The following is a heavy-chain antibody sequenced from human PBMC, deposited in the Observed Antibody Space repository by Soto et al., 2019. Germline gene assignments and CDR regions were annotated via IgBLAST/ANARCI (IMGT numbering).Heavy chain of an antibody. CDR3: ARDGLGYCSGGSCYGGHFDY. Sequence: GASVKVSYKASGYTFTSYYMHWVRQAPGQGLEWMGIINPSGGSTSYAQKFQGRVTMTRDTSTSTVYMELSSLRSEDTAVYYCARDGLGYCSGGSCYGGHFDYWGQGTLVTVSS. CDR1: GYTFTSYY. V-gene: IGHV1-46*01. D-gene: IGHD2-15*01. J-gene: IGHJ4*02. CDR2: INPSGGST.